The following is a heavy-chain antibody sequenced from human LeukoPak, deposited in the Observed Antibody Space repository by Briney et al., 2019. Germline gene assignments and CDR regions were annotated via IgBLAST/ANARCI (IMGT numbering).Heavy chain of an antibody. CDR1: GFTFSSYW. D-gene: IGHD3-10*01. V-gene: IGHV3-74*01. CDR3: ATGRWFGELLGPFDM. Sequence: PGGSLRLSCAASGFTFSSYWMHWVRQAPGKGLVWVSYINSDSSSTIYADSVKGRFTISRDNAKNSLYLQMNSLRAEDTAVYYWATGRWFGELLGPFDMWGQGTRVSVS. CDR2: INSDSSST. J-gene: IGHJ3*02.